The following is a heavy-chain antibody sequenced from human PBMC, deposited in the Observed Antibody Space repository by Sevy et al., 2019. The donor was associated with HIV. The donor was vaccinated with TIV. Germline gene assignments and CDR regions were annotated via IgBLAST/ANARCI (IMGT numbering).Heavy chain of an antibody. CDR1: GFTFSSYE. J-gene: IGHJ4*02. D-gene: IGHD3-22*01. Sequence: GGSLRLSCAASGFTFSSYEMNWVRQAPGKGLEWVSCISNSGTSKYYADSVKGRFTISRDSPKNSLYLQMNSLGAEDTAVYYCARGPHYYYDSSAFFDYWGQGTLVTVSS. V-gene: IGHV3-48*03. CDR2: ISNSGTSK. CDR3: ARGPHYYYDSSAFFDY.